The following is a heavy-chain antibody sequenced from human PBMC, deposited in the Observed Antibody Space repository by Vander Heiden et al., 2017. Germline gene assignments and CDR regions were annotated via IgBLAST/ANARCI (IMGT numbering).Heavy chain of an antibody. CDR2: FYHRGST. D-gene: IGHD4-17*01. V-gene: IGHV4-39*01. CDR3: ASGYGAIDD. Sequence: QLQLQESGPRMVQPSETLSLTCTVSGGSISGRNPYWRWLRQAPGERLEWIGNFYHRGSTYYNSSLKSRVTISVDTSKNQFSLMLTSVTAADTAFYYCASGYGAIDDWGQGQLVTVSS. J-gene: IGHJ4*02. CDR1: GGSISGRNPY.